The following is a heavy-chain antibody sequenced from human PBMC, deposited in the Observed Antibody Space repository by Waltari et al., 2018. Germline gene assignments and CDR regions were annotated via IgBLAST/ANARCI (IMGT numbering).Heavy chain of an antibody. J-gene: IGHJ4*02. V-gene: IGHV4-59*08. Sequence: QVQLQESGPGLVKPSETLSLTCSVSGGSSSSYYWSWIRQPPGKGLEWIGHIYYSGSTNDNPSLKSRVTISVDTSKNQFSLKLSSVTAADTAIYYCARHRAVAAPFDYWGQGTLVTVSS. CDR3: ARHRAVAAPFDY. CDR1: GGSSSSYY. CDR2: IYYSGST. D-gene: IGHD6-13*01.